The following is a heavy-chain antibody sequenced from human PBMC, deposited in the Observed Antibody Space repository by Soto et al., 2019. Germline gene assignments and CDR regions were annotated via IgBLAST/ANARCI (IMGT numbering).Heavy chain of an antibody. D-gene: IGHD1-26*01. Sequence: QVQLVQSGAEVKKPGSSVKVSCKASGGTFSSYAISWVRQAPGQGLEWMGGIIPIFGTANYAQKFQGRVTSTADESTSTAYMELRSLRSEDTAVYYCAREGIVGARTYYYGMDVWGQGTTVTVSS. CDR1: GGTFSSYA. V-gene: IGHV1-69*12. CDR3: AREGIVGARTYYYGMDV. CDR2: IIPIFGTA. J-gene: IGHJ6*02.